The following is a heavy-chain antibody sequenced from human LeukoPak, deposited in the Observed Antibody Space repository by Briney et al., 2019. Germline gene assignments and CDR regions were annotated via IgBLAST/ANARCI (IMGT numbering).Heavy chain of an antibody. V-gene: IGHV1-2*07. J-gene: IGHJ2*01. CDR2: INPNSGGT. D-gene: IGHD2-15*01. CDR1: GYTFTGYY. CDR3: ARDWPGISLHFDL. Sequence: ASVKVSCKASGYTFTGYYMHWVRQAPGQGLEWMGWINPNSGGTNYEHKFQGRVAMTRDTSLSTAYMDLSRLTSDDTAVYYCARDWPGISLHFDLWGRGTLITVSS.